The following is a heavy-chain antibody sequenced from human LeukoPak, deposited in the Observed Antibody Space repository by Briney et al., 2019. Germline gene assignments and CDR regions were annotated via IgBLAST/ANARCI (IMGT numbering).Heavy chain of an antibody. J-gene: IGHJ5*02. D-gene: IGHD2-15*01. CDR2: INPNSGGT. CDR3: ARGVRSSGGFDP. CDR1: GYTFTGYS. Sequence: ASAKVSCKASGYTFTGYSMHWVRQAPGQGLEWMGWINPNSGGTNYAQKFQGRVTMTRDTSISTAYMELSRLRSDDTAVYYCARGVRSSGGFDPWGQGTLVTVSS. V-gene: IGHV1-2*02.